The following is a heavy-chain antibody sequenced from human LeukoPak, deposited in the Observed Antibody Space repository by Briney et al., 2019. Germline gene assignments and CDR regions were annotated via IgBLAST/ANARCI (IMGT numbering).Heavy chain of an antibody. J-gene: IGHJ3*02. V-gene: IGHV4-59*01. CDR2: IYYSGST. Sequence: PSETLSLTCTVSGGSINSYYWSWIRQPPGQGLEWIGYIYYSGSTNYNPSLKSRVTISVDTSKNQFSLKLSSVTAADTAVYYCARVSVDSSSWSGRDAFDIWGQGTMVTVSS. CDR3: ARVSVDSSSWSGRDAFDI. D-gene: IGHD6-13*01. CDR1: GGSINSYY.